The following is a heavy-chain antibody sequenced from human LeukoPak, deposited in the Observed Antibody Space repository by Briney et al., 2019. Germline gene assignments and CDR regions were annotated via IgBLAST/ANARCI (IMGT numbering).Heavy chain of an antibody. CDR3: AIPTCSGSGYCCTSDPFHT. CDR2: ISGSGGRT. CDR1: GFTFDNYG. J-gene: IGHJ3*02. D-gene: IGHD2-2*03. Sequence: GGSLRLSCAASGFTFDNYGIGWVRQAPGKGLEWVSGISGSGGRTYYADSVKGRFTISRDNSKNTLFLQLNSLGVEDTATYYCAIPTCSGSGYCCTSDPFHTWGQGTMVTVSS. V-gene: IGHV3-23*01.